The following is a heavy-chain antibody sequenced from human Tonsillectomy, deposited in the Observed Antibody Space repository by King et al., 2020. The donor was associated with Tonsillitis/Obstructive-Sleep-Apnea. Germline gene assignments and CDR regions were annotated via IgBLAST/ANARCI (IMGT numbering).Heavy chain of an antibody. D-gene: IGHD3-10*01. CDR3: ARLCPMVRGVIAHYFDY. J-gene: IGHJ4*02. CDR1: GGSISSYY. CDR2: IYYSGST. V-gene: IGHV4-59*08. Sequence: QLQESGPGLVKPSETLSLTCTVSGGSISSYYWSWIRQPPGKGLEWIGYIYYSGSTNYNPSLKSRVTISVDTSKNQFSLKLSSVTAADTAVYYCARLCPMVRGVIAHYFDYWGQGTLVTVSS.